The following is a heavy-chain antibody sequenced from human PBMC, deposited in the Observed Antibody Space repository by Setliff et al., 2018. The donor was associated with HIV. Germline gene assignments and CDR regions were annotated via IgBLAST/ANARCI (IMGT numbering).Heavy chain of an antibody. CDR2: IYYSGST. CDR3: ARRWGEAFDY. Sequence: SETLFLTCTVSGGSISSYYWNWIRQPPGKGLEWIGYIYYSGSTNYKPSLKSRVTISVDMSKNQFSLRLSSVTTADTAVYYCARRWGEAFDYWGQGTLVTVSS. D-gene: IGHD1-26*01. J-gene: IGHJ4*02. CDR1: GGSISSYY. V-gene: IGHV4-59*08.